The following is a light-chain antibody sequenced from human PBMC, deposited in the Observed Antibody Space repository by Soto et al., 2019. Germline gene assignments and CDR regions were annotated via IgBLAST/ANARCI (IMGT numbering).Light chain of an antibody. CDR2: DAS. J-gene: IGKJ1*01. CDR1: QDINHF. V-gene: IGKV1-33*01. Sequence: DIQMTQSPSSLSASVGDSVTISCPASQDINHFLNWYQQKPGTPPQLLIYDASTLEKGVPSRFSGAGSGADFSFTISNLQPEDSATYYCQQYEDLPLTFGQGTKVEIK. CDR3: QQYEDLPLT.